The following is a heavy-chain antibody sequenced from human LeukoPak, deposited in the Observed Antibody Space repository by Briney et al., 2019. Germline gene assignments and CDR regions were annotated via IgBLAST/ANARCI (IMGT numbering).Heavy chain of an antibody. V-gene: IGHV3-53*01. CDR3: ARLGYYDALTDILDDF. CDR1: GFIVSSNY. Sequence: PGGSLRLSCAASGFIVSSNYMSWVRQAPGKGLAWVSIIYSGGSTYYADSVKGRFTISRDISKNTLHLQMNSLRAEDTAVYYCARLGYYDALTDILDDFWGQGTLVTVSS. D-gene: IGHD3-9*01. J-gene: IGHJ4*02. CDR2: IYSGGST.